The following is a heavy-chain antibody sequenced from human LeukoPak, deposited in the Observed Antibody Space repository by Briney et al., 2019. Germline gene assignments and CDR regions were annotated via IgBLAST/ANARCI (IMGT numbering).Heavy chain of an antibody. CDR1: GFTFSDYY. CDR3: AREYYYDSSGGPFDY. CDR2: ISSSGSTI. Sequence: GGSLRLSCAASGFTFSDYYMSWTRQAPGKGLEWVSNISSSGSTIYYADSVKGRFTISRDNAKNSLYLQMNSLRAEDTAVYYCAREYYYDSSGGPFDYWGQGTLVTVSS. J-gene: IGHJ4*02. V-gene: IGHV3-11*01. D-gene: IGHD3-22*01.